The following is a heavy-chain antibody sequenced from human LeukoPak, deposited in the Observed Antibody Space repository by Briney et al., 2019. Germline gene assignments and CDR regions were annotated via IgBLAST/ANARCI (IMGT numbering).Heavy chain of an antibody. CDR2: IYTSGST. Sequence: SETLSLTCTVSGGSISSGSYYWSWIRQPAGKGLEWIGRIYTSGSTNYNPSLKSRATISVDTSKNQFSLKLSSVTAADTAVYYCAREFYGSYRSYWYFDLWGRGTLVTVSS. D-gene: IGHD1-26*01. J-gene: IGHJ2*01. CDR3: AREFYGSYRSYWYFDL. V-gene: IGHV4-61*02. CDR1: GGSISSGSYY.